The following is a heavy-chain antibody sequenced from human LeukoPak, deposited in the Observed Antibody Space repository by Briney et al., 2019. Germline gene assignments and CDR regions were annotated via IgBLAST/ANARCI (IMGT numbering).Heavy chain of an antibody. V-gene: IGHV5-51*01. CDR3: ARPYDSSGYSSDY. J-gene: IGHJ4*02. D-gene: IGHD3-22*01. CDR2: IYPGDSDT. CDR1: GYSFTSYW. Sequence: GESLKISCKGSGYSFTSYWIGWVRQMPGKGLEGMGIIYPGDSDTRYSQSFQDQVTISADNSISTPYLQWSSLKASDTAMYYCARPYDSSGYSSDYWGQGTLVTVSS.